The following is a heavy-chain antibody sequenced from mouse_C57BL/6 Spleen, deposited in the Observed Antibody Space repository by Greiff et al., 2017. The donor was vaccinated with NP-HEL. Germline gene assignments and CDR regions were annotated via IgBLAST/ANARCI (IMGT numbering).Heavy chain of an antibody. CDR2: ICTGGGT. J-gene: IGHJ4*01. CDR1: GFSLTSYA. V-gene: IGHV2-9-1*01. Sequence: QVQLKQSGPGLVAPSQSLSITCTVSGFSLTSYAISCVRQPPGKGLEWLGVICTGGGTNYNSALKSRLSISKDNSKSQVFLKMNSLQTDDTARYYCCFYGNYNAMDYWGQGTSVTVSS. D-gene: IGHD2-1*01. CDR3: CFYGNYNAMDY.